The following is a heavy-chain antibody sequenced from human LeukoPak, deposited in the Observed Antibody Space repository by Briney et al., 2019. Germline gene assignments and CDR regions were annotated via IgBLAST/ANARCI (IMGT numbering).Heavy chain of an antibody. V-gene: IGHV1-2*02. D-gene: IGHD4-11*01. J-gene: IGHJ4*02. CDR1: GFTFTGYY. CDR2: INPSSGGA. Sequence: AAVKVSCKTSGFTFTGYYIHWVRQAPGQRPEWMGWINPSSGGADYAQRFKGRVTMTRDTSINTAYMELGNLTSDDSAVYYCMRDGVDYWANYWARGPLVTVSS. CDR3: MRDGVDYWANY.